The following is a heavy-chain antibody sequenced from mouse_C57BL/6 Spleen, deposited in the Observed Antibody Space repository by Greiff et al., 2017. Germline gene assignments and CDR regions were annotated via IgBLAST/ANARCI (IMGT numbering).Heavy chain of an antibody. D-gene: IGHD4-1*01. J-gene: IGHJ1*03. CDR3: AGGDWDVEDWYFDV. Sequence: QVHVKQSGAELARPGASVKLSCKASGYTFTSYGISWVKQRTGQGLEWIGEIYPRSGNTYYNEKFKGKATLTADKSSSTAYMELRSLTSEDSAVYFCAGGDWDVEDWYFDVWGTGTTVTVSS. V-gene: IGHV1-81*01. CDR1: GYTFTSYG. CDR2: IYPRSGNT.